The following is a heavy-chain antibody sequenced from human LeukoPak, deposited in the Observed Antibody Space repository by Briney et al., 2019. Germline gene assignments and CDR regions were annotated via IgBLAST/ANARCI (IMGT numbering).Heavy chain of an antibody. D-gene: IGHD4-17*01. Sequence: SETLSLTCTVSGGSISSYYWSWIRQPAGKGLEWIGRIYSSGSTNYNPSLKSRVTMPVDTSRNQFSLKLSSVTAADTAVYYCAGSTVTTYQDAFDIWGQGTMVAVSS. V-gene: IGHV4-4*07. CDR2: IYSSGST. CDR3: AGSTVTTYQDAFDI. CDR1: GGSISSYY. J-gene: IGHJ3*02.